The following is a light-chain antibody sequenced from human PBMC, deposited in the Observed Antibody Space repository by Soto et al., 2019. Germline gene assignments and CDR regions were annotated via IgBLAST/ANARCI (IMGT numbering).Light chain of an antibody. V-gene: IGLV2-11*01. Sequence: QSALTQSRSVSGSPGQSVTISCTGTSSDVSWYQHHPGKAPKLIIYDVYKRPSGVPDRFSGSKSGNTASLTISGLQAEDEADFYCSSYAGGHIWVLGGGTKLTVL. CDR2: DVY. J-gene: IGLJ3*02. CDR1: SSDV. CDR3: SSYAGGHIWV.